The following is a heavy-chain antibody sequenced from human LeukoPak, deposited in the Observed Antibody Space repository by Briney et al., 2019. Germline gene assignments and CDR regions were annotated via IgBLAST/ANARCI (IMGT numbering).Heavy chain of an antibody. J-gene: IGHJ4*02. CDR1: GGSISSGGYY. V-gene: IGHV4-30-2*01. D-gene: IGHD3-22*01. Sequence: PSQTLSLTCTVSGGSISSGGYYWSWIRQPPGKGLEWIGYIYHSGSTYYNPSLKSRVTISVDRSKNQFSLKLSSVTAADTAVYYCARGTNYYDSSGYYYFDYWGQGTLVTVSS. CDR2: IYHSGST. CDR3: ARGTNYYDSSGYYYFDY.